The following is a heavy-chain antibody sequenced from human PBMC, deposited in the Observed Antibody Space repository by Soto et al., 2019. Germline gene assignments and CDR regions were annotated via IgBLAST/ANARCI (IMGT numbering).Heavy chain of an antibody. CDR3: AKTEQWLIAYFDY. J-gene: IGHJ4*02. CDR2: ISGSGTST. V-gene: IGHV3-23*01. Sequence: EVQLLESGGGLVQPGGSLRLSCAASGFTFSTFAMSWVRQAPGKGPEWVSGISGSGTSTYYADSVKGRFTISRDNSKNTRHWQMTSLIAEDTAVYYCAKTEQWLIAYFDYWGQGTLVTVSS. CDR1: GFTFSTFA. D-gene: IGHD6-19*01.